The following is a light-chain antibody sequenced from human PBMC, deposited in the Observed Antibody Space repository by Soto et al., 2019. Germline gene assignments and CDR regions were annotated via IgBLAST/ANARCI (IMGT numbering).Light chain of an antibody. CDR3: QPLNNYPFLT. V-gene: IGKV1-9*01. CDR1: QGISSY. CDR2: AAS. J-gene: IGKJ4*01. Sequence: DIQLTQSPSFLSASVGDRVTITCRASQGISSYLAWYQQKPGKAPKLLIYAASTLQSGVPSRFSGSGSGTEFTLTISSLQPEDFATYYCQPLNNYPFLTFGGGTKVEIK.